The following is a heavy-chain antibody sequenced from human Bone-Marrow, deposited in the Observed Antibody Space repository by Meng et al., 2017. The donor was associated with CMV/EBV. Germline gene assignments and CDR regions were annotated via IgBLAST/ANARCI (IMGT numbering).Heavy chain of an antibody. CDR3: AREGVTGTTVDHYYGMDV. V-gene: IGHV1-69*10. Sequence: SVKVSCKASGGTFSSYAISWVRQAPGQGLEWMGGIIPILGIANYAQKFQGRVTITADKSTSTAYMELSSLRSEDTAVYYCAREGVTGTTVDHYYGMDVWGQGPTVTVYS. J-gene: IGHJ6*02. CDR1: GGTFSSYA. D-gene: IGHD1-7*01. CDR2: IIPILGIA.